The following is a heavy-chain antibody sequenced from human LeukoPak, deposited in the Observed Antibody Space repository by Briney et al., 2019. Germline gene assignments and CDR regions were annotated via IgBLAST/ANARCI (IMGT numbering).Heavy chain of an antibody. CDR3: ARAEVTAGTKYFDL. J-gene: IGHJ2*01. CDR1: GGSISSGDYF. V-gene: IGHV4-30-4*01. D-gene: IGHD6-19*01. Sequence: SQTLSLTCNVSGGSISSGDYFWSWIRQPPGKGLEWIGYIYYSGSAYYSPSPRSRFTISVDTSENQFSLKVSSVAATDTAVYYCARAEVTAGTKYFDLWGRGTLVTVSS. CDR2: IYYSGSA.